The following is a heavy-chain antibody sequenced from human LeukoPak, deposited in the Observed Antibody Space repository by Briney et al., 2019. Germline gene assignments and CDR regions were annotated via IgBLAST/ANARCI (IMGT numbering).Heavy chain of an antibody. J-gene: IGHJ4*02. CDR1: GGSISSYY. D-gene: IGHD3-22*01. V-gene: IGHV4-59*01. Sequence: PSETLSLTCTVSGGSISSYYWSWIRQPPGKGLEWIGYFYYSGSTNYNPSLKSRVTISVDTSKNQFSLKLSSVTAADTAVYYCARTDSSGYYFGLGSFDYWGQGTLVTVSS. CDR2: FYYSGST. CDR3: ARTDSSGYYFGLGSFDY.